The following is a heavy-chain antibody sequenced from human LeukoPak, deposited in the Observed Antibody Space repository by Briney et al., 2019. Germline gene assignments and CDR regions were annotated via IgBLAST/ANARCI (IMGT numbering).Heavy chain of an antibody. Sequence: SETLSLTCTVSGGSISSGDYYWSWIRQPPGKGLEWIGYIYYSGSTYYNPSLKSRVTISVDTSKNQFSLELSSVTAADTAVYYWARDYGGVPAAVIWGQRTMVTGSS. CDR1: GGSISSGDYY. D-gene: IGHD2-2*01. V-gene: IGHV4-30-4*08. CDR2: IYYSGST. CDR3: ARDYGGVPAAVI. J-gene: IGHJ3*02.